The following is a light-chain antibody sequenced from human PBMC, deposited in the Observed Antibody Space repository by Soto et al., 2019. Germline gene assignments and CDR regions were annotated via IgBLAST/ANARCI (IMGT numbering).Light chain of an antibody. J-gene: IGKJ4*01. V-gene: IGKV3-15*01. Sequence: EIVMTQSPATLSVSPGERATLSCRASQSVSNNLAWYQQKPGQAPRLLIYFASTRATGTPARFSGSGSGTEFTLPISSLQSEDFAVYYCQQYNKGPLIFGGGTKGETK. CDR3: QQYNKGPLI. CDR2: FAS. CDR1: QSVSNN.